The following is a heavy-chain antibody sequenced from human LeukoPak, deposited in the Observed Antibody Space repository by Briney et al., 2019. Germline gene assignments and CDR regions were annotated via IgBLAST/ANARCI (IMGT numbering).Heavy chain of an antibody. CDR2: IYYGGST. V-gene: IGHV4-31*03. Sequence: PSETLSLTCTVSGGSISSGGYYWSWIRQHPGKGLEWIGYIYYGGSTYYNPSLKSRVTISVDTSKNQFSLKLSSVTAADTAVYYCARGAYCSGGSCYSGFDPWGQGTLVTVSS. D-gene: IGHD2-15*01. CDR3: ARGAYCSGGSCYSGFDP. CDR1: GGSISSGGYY. J-gene: IGHJ5*02.